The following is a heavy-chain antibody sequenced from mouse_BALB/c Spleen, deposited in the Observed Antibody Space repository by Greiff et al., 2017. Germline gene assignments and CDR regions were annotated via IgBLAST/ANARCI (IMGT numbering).Heavy chain of an antibody. D-gene: IGHD2-4*01. CDR3: ARGITRYYYAMDY. J-gene: IGHJ4*01. Sequence: QVQLQQSGAELAKPGASVKMSCKASGYTFTSYWMHWVKQRPGQGLEWIGYINPSTGYTEYNQKFKDKATLTADKSSSTAYMQLSSLTSEDSAVYYCARGITRYYYAMDYWGQGTSVTVSS. CDR2: INPSTGYT. V-gene: IGHV1-7*01. CDR1: GYTFTSYW.